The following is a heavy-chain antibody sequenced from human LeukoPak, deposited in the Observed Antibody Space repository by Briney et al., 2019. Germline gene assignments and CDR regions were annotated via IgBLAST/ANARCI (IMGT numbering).Heavy chain of an antibody. CDR2: INPSGGST. J-gene: IGHJ4*02. D-gene: IGHD3-10*01. V-gene: IGHV1-46*01. Sequence: ASVKVSCKASGYTFTGYYMHWVRQAPGQGLEWMGIINPSGGSTSYAQRFQGRVTMTRDTSTSTVYMELSSLRSEDTAVYYCARPGAYGSGSYYNEPFDYWGQGTLVTVSS. CDR3: ARPGAYGSGSYYNEPFDY. CDR1: GYTFTGYY.